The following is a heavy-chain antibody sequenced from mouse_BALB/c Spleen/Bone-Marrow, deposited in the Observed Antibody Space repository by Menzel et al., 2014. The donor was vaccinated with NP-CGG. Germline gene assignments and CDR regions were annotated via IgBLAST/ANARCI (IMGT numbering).Heavy chain of an antibody. V-gene: IGHV1-80*01. J-gene: IGHJ3*01. Sequence: QVQLQQSGAELVRPGSSVKISCKASGYAFSSYWTNWVRQRPGQGLEWIGQIYPGDGDTNYNGKFKGKATLTADRSSSTAYMQLSSLTSEDSAVYFCARPPWFAYWGQGTLVTVSA. CDR2: IYPGDGDT. CDR1: GYAFSSYW. CDR3: ARPPWFAY.